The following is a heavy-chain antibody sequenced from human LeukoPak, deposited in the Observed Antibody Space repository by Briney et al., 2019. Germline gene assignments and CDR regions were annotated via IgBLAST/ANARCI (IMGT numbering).Heavy chain of an antibody. Sequence: PGGSLRLSCAASGFTFSSYAMSWVRQAPGKGLEWVSAISGSGGSTYYADSVKGRFTISRDNSKNTLYLQMNSLRAEDTAVYYCARSVNYQWSTLNYWGQGTLVTVSS. CDR3: ARSVNYQWSTLNY. CDR2: ISGSGGST. CDR1: GFTFSSYA. J-gene: IGHJ4*02. V-gene: IGHV3-23*01. D-gene: IGHD1-7*01.